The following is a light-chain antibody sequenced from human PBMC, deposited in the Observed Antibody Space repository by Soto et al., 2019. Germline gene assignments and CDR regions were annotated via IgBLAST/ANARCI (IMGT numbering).Light chain of an antibody. CDR2: DTS. CDR3: LLSYSGARGV. CDR1: TGAVTSGHY. V-gene: IGLV7-46*01. Sequence: QAVVTQEPSLTVSPGGSVTLTCGCSTGAVTSGHYPYWFQQKPGQAPRTLIYDTSNKHSWTPARVSGSLLAGKAALTLSGAQPEDEAEYYCLLSYSGARGVFGGGTKLTVL. J-gene: IGLJ2*01.